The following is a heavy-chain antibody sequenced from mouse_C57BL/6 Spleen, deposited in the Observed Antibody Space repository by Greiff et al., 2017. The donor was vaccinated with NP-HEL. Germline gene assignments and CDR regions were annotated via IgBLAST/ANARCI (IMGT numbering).Heavy chain of an antibody. CDR1: GYTFTDYE. Sequence: QVQLKESGAELVRPGASVTLSCKASGYTFTDYEMHWVKQTPVHGLEWIGAIDPETGGTAYNQKFKGKAILTADKSSSTAYMELRSLTSEDSAVYYCTQLAHYFDYWGQGTTLTVSS. D-gene: IGHD4-1*02. CDR2: IDPETGGT. J-gene: IGHJ2*01. CDR3: TQLAHYFDY. V-gene: IGHV1-15*01.